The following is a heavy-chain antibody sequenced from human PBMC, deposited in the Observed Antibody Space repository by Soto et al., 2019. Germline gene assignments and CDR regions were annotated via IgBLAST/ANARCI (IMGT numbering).Heavy chain of an antibody. D-gene: IGHD1-1*01. CDR2: IYYSGST. V-gene: IGHV4-39*01. CDR1: DGSISSNSYY. Sequence: SETLSLTCAVSDGSISSNSYYWVWSRQPPWKGLEWIGSIYYSGSTYYNPSLKSRVTISVDTSKNQFSLKLSSVTAADTAVYYCARHLDDLRYFDYWGQGTLVTVSS. CDR3: ARHLDDLRYFDY. J-gene: IGHJ4*02.